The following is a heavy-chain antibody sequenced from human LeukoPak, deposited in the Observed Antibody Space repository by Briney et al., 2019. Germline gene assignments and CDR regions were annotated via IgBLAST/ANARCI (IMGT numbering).Heavy chain of an antibody. Sequence: SETLSLTCAVYGGSLSGYYWSWVRQPPGKGLEWIGEINHSGSTNYNPSLKSRVTISVDTSKNQFSLKLSSVTAADTAVYYCARLNYYWGQGTLVTVSS. V-gene: IGHV4-34*01. CDR3: ARLNYY. CDR1: GGSLSGYY. CDR2: INHSGST. J-gene: IGHJ4*02.